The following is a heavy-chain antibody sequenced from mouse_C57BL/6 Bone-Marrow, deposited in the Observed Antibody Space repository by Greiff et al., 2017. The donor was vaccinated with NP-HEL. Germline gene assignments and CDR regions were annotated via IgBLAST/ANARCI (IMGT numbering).Heavy chain of an antibody. D-gene: IGHD2-14*01. CDR1: GYSITSGYY. J-gene: IGHJ3*01. V-gene: IGHV3-6*01. CDR2: ISYDGSN. Sequence: EVQLVESGPGLVKPSQSLSLTCSVTGYSITSGYYWNWIRQFPGNKLEWMGYISYDGSNNYNPSLKNRISITRDTSKNQFFLKLNSVTTEDTATYYCARGSLGTTDGAWFAYWGQGTLVTVSA. CDR3: ARGSLGTTDGAWFAY.